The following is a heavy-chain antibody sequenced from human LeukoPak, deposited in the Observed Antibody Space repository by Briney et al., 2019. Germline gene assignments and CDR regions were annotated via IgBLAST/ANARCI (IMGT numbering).Heavy chain of an antibody. CDR3: ARMPKHITILGVVAITPV. D-gene: IGHD3-3*01. CDR2: IYTSGST. CDR1: GDSISNYY. J-gene: IGHJ4*02. V-gene: IGHV4-4*07. Sequence: SETLSLTCTVSGDSISNYYWSWIRQPAGKGLEWIGRIYTSGSTNYNPSLKSRVTMSVDTSKNQFSLRLNSVTAADTAVYYCARMPKHITILGVVAITPVWGQGTLVSVSS.